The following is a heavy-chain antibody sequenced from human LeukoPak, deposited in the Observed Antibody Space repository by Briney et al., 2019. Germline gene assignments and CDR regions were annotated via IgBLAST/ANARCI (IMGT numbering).Heavy chain of an antibody. Sequence: SETLSLTCAVYGGSFSGYYWSWIRQPPGKGLEWIGEINHSGSTNYNPSLKSRVTISVDTSKNQFSLKLSSVTAADTAVYYCARDRSVGLLDYWGQGTLVTVSS. CDR3: ARDRSVGLLDY. V-gene: IGHV4-34*01. J-gene: IGHJ4*02. CDR2: INHSGST. CDR1: GGSFSGYY.